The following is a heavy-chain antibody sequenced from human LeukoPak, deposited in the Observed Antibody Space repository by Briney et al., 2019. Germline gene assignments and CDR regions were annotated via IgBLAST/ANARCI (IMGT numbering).Heavy chain of an antibody. CDR2: IWYDGSNK. Sequence: GGSLRLSCAASGFTFSSYGMHWVRQAPGKGLEWVAVIWYDGSNKYYADSVKGRFTISRDNAKNSLYLQMNSLRAEDTAVYYCARASYGDNYWGQGTLVTVSS. CDR3: ARASYGDNY. D-gene: IGHD2-21*02. V-gene: IGHV3-33*01. CDR1: GFTFSSYG. J-gene: IGHJ4*02.